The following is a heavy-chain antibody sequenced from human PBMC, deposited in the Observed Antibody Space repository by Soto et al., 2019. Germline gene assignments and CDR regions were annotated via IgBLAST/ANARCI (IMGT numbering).Heavy chain of an antibody. CDR3: AKSSTDIVLVPAAHSRHYYGMDV. CDR2: ISYDGSNK. Sequence: GGSLRLSCAASGFTFSSYGMHWVRQAPGKGLEWVAVISYDGSNKYYADSVKGRFTISRDNSKNTLYLQMNSLRAEDTAVYYCAKSSTDIVLVPAAHSRHYYGMDVWGQGTTVTVSS. V-gene: IGHV3-30*18. CDR1: GFTFSSYG. D-gene: IGHD2-2*01. J-gene: IGHJ6*02.